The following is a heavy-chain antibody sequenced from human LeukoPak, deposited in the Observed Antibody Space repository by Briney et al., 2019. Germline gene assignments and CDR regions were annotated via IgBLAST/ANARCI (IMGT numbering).Heavy chain of an antibody. CDR1: GFTFSDYA. CDR2: ISNNGGTT. V-gene: IGHV3-64D*09. J-gene: IGHJ4*02. CDR3: AKGPGLRGVTTYFDY. Sequence: AGSLRLSCSASGFTFSDYAIHWVRQAPGKGLEYVSDISNNGGTTDYADSVKGRFTISRDNSKNTLYLQMSSLGAEDTAVYYCAKGPGLRGVTTYFDYWGQGTLVTVSS. D-gene: IGHD3-10*01.